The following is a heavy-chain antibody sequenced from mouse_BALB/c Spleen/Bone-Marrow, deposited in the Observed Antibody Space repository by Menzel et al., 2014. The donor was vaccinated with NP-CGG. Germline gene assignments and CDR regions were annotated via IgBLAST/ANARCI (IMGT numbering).Heavy chain of an antibody. J-gene: IGHJ2*01. CDR1: GFTFTDYY. Sequence: EVKLVESGGGLVQPGGSLRLSCATSGFTFTDYYMSWVRQPPGKALEWLAFIRNKANGYTTEYSAPVKGRFTISRDNSQSILYLQMNTLRAEDSATYYCARDMGLLRFDYWGHGTTLTVSS. CDR2: IRNKANGYTT. V-gene: IGHV7-3*02. D-gene: IGHD1-1*01. CDR3: ARDMGLLRFDY.